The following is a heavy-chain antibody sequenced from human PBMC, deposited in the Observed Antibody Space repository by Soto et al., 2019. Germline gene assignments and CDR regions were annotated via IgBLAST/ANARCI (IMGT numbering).Heavy chain of an antibody. V-gene: IGHV1-18*01. J-gene: IGHJ3*02. D-gene: IGHD3-22*01. CDR1: GYTFTSYG. CDR2: ISAYNGNT. CDR3: ARDGYYYDSSGYPQDAFDI. Sequence: GASVKVSCKASGYTFTSYGISWVRQAPGQGLEWMGWISAYNGNTNYAQKLQGRVTMTTDTSTSTAYMELRSLRSDDTAVYYCARDGYYYDSSGYPQDAFDIWGQGTMVTVS.